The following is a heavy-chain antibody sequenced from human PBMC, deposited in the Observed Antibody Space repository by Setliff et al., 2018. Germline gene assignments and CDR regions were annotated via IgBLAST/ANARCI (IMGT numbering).Heavy chain of an antibody. Sequence: ASVKVSCKASGYTFTSYGISWLRQAPGQGLEWMGWISANNGYMVFAQNLQGRIIMTTDTSTSTAYMELKSLRPDDTAVYYCARDRSNIVVVSSGAKFDPWGQGTLVTVSS. CDR1: GYTFTSYG. J-gene: IGHJ5*02. CDR2: ISANNGYM. CDR3: ARDRSNIVVVSSGAKFDP. D-gene: IGHD2-2*01. V-gene: IGHV1-18*01.